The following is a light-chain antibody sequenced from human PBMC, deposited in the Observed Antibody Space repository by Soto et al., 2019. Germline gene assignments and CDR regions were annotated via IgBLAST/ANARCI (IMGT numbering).Light chain of an antibody. CDR3: QHYNCSSIT. V-gene: IGKV1-5*01. CDR2: DAS. J-gene: IGKJ5*01. Sequence: DIQMTQSPSTLSASVGDRVTLTCRASQSVSSRLAWYQQKPGKAPKLLIYDASSLATGVPSRFSGSGSGTEFTLTISTLQPDFFVTYYCQHYNCSSITFGQGTRLEIK. CDR1: QSVSSR.